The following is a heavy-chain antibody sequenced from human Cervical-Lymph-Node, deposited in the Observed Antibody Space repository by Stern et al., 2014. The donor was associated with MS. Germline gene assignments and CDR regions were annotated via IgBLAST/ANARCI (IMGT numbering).Heavy chain of an antibody. V-gene: IGHV3-9*01. CDR1: GFTFNDYV. CDR3: ARDLVLLVGSQTYYSGLDV. D-gene: IGHD3-10*01. Sequence: EVQLLESGGDLVQPGGSLRISCAASGFTFNDYVIHLGRQAPEKGLEWVSGISWNSDSVAYADSVKGRFTISRDNAKNSVYLQMDSLRREDTALYYCARDLVLLVGSQTYYSGLDVWGQGTMVTVSS. CDR2: ISWNSDSV. J-gene: IGHJ6*02.